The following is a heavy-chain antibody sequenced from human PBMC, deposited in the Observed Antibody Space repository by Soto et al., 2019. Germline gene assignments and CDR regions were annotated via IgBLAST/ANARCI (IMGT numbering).Heavy chain of an antibody. Sequence: QVTVKESGPVLVKPTETLTLTCTVSGFSLSNAGLGVSWIRQPPGKALEWLAHIFSNDEKSYSTSLKTRLTVSKDTSKSQVVLTMTNMDPVDTATYYCASTSSTSWYWFDPWGQGTLVTVSS. CDR1: GFSLSNAGLG. CDR3: ASTSSTSWYWFDP. J-gene: IGHJ5*02. D-gene: IGHD6-13*01. V-gene: IGHV2-26*04. CDR2: IFSNDEK.